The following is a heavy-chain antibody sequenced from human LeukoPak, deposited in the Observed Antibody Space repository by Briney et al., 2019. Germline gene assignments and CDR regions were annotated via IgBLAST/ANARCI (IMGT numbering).Heavy chain of an antibody. D-gene: IGHD3-10*01. CDR1: GFIFSDHG. V-gene: IGHV3-30*03. Sequence: GMSLRLSCAASGFIFSDHGMHWVRQAPGKGLEWVAVISHDESQTKYGDSVKGRFTISRDNAKNSLYLQMNSVRAEDTAMYYCVRDGGYYGPDSWGQGALVSVSS. CDR3: VRDGGYYGPDS. CDR2: ISHDESQT. J-gene: IGHJ4*02.